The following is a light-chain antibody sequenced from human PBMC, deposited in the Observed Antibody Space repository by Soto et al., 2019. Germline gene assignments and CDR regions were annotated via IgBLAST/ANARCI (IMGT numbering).Light chain of an antibody. CDR2: DAS. J-gene: IGKJ1*01. V-gene: IGKV3-11*01. CDR3: QQRGNWPWT. CDR1: QSVSSF. Sequence: EIVLTQSPATLSLSPGERVTLSCWASQSVSSFLSWYQQKPGQAPRLLIYDASNRASGIPARFSGSGSGTDFTLTISSLEPEDSAVYYCQQRGNWPWTFGQGTKVEIK.